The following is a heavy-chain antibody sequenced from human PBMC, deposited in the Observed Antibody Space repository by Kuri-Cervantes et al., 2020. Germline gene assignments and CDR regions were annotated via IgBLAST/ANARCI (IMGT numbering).Heavy chain of an antibody. CDR1: GGSISSYY. J-gene: IGHJ6*02. CDR3: ARDQPYYGSGSYSHYYYYGMDV. V-gene: IGHV4-59*01. D-gene: IGHD3-10*01. CDR2: IYYSGST. Sequence: SETLSLTCTVSGGSISSYYWSWIRQPPGKGLEWIGYIYYSGSTNYNPSLKSRVTISVDTSKNQFSLKLSSVTAADTAVYYCARDQPYYGSGSYSHYYYYGMDVWGQGTTVTVSS.